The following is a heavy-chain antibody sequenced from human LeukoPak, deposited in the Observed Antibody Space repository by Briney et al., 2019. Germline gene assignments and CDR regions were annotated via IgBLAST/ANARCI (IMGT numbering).Heavy chain of an antibody. D-gene: IGHD3-16*01. CDR1: GFTFSSYE. V-gene: IGHV3-48*03. Sequence: GGSLRLSCVASGFTFSSYEMNWVRQAPGKGLEWLSYIGSSDSTTHYADSVKGRFTISRDNAKNSLYLQMNSLRAEDTAVYYCAKGVRKGGGVLDYWGQGTLVTVSS. CDR2: IGSSDSTT. CDR3: AKGVRKGGGVLDY. J-gene: IGHJ4*02.